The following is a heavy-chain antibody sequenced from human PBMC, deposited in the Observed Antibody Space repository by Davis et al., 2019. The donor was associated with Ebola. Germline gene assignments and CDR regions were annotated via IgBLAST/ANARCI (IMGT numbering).Heavy chain of an antibody. CDR3: TLLQEHL. CDR1: GFTFSDYY. V-gene: IGHV3-23*01. CDR2: ITGSATAT. Sequence: GESLKISCAASGFTFSDYYMSWIRQAPGKGPEWVSAITGSATATHYIDSVKGRFTISRDNSKNTLYLQMNSLHQGPIGLPPGTLLQEHLWG. J-gene: IGHJ6*01.